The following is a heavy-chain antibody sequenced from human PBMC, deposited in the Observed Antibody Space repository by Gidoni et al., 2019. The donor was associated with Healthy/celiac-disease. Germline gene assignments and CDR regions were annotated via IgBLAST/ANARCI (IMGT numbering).Heavy chain of an antibody. CDR2: INSDGSST. CDR3: ARGLYYDSSGYYYDY. J-gene: IGHJ4*02. Sequence: INSDGSSTSYADSVKGRFTISRDNAKNTLYLQMNSLRAEDTAVYYCARGLYYDSSGYYYDYWGQGTLVTVSS. D-gene: IGHD3-22*01. V-gene: IGHV3-74*01.